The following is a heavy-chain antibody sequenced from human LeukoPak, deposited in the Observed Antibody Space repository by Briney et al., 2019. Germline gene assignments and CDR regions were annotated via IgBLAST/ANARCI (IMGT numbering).Heavy chain of an antibody. CDR2: INHSGNT. J-gene: IGHJ4*02. CDR1: GGSFIGNY. V-gene: IGHV4-34*01. CDR3: ARKAVGETSNYFDY. D-gene: IGHD1-26*01. Sequence: SETQSLTCAVYGGSFIGNYWTWIRQPPGKGLEWIGEINHSGNTNYNPSLKSRVTISVDTTKNQISLKLTSVTAADTAVYYCARKAVGETSNYFDYWGQGTLVTVSS.